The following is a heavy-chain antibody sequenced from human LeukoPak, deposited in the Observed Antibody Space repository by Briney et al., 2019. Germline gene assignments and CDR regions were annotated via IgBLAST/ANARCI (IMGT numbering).Heavy chain of an antibody. D-gene: IGHD5-18*01. CDR2: ITSRGDKT. CDR1: GFTFNFYD. J-gene: IGHJ4*02. CDR3: AKVTWNKKSGDTVTDY. V-gene: IGHV3-23*01. Sequence: GGSLRLSCAASGFTFNFYDMSWVRQAPGKGLDWVSAITSRGDKTYYADSVKGRFTISKDDSKNTLYLQMTSVRAEDTAVYYCAKVTWNKKSGDTVTDYWGQGTLVTVSS.